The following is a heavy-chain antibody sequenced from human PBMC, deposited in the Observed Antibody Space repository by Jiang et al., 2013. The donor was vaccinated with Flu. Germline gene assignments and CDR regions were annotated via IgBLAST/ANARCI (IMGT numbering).Heavy chain of an antibody. CDR2: VYNSGST. CDR3: ARQAVSGTSWFGP. Sequence: LLKPSETLSLSCTVSGASISSSRDYWGWIRQSPGKGLEWIGNVYNSGSTYYNPSLKSRVTISVDTSKNQFSLKLRSVTAADTAVYYCARQAVSGTSWFGPWGQGTLVIVSS. V-gene: IGHV4-39*01. D-gene: IGHD6-19*01. J-gene: IGHJ5*02. CDR1: GASISSSRDY.